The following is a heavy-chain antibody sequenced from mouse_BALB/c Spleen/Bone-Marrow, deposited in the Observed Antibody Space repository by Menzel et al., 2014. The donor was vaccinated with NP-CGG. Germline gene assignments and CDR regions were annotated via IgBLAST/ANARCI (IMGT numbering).Heavy chain of an antibody. Sequence: VQLQQFGAELAKPGASVKMSCKASGHTFTSYWLHWVKQRPGQGLEWIGYIKPSTGYTAYNQKFKDKTTVTADKSTNTAYMQRSSLTSEDSAVYDCAGGNYGTMDYWGQGTSVTVSS. CDR3: AGGNYGTMDY. V-gene: IGHV1-7*01. CDR1: GHTFTSYW. CDR2: IKPSTGYT. D-gene: IGHD2-1*01. J-gene: IGHJ4*01.